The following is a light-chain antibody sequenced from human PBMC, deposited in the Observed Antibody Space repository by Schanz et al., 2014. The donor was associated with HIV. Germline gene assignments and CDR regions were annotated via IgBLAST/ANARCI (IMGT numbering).Light chain of an antibody. J-gene: IGKJ3*01. CDR2: SES. Sequence: EIVLTQSLVILSLSPGERATLSCRASQTVSSNSLGWYQQKRGQVPRLLIYSESRRANGIPDRFSGSGSGTDFTLTISRLEPEDSAVYYCQHYGSSFGTGTKVDIK. CDR3: QHYGSS. CDR1: QTVSSNS. V-gene: IGKV3-20*01.